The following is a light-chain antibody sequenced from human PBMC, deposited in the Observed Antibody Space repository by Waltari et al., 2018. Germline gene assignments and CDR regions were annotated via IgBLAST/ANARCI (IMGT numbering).Light chain of an antibody. CDR2: EDN. CDR3: SSTDSSGNVI. Sequence: SYELTQPPSVSVSPGQTARITCSGDGLQTNNHYWYQQKAGQAPVLVIYEDNKRPSGIPERFSGSSSGTMATLTISGAQVEDETDYYCSSTDSSGNVIFGWGTNLTVL. J-gene: IGLJ2*01. CDR1: GLQTNN. V-gene: IGLV3-10*01.